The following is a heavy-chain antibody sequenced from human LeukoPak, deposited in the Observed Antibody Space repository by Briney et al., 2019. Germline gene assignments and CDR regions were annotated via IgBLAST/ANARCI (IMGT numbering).Heavy chain of an antibody. V-gene: IGHV3-23*01. CDR2: ISGSGGST. CDR3: AKDPSRNVVTYYFDY. Sequence: PGGSLRLSCAASGFTFSSYAMSWVRQAPGKGLEWVSAISGSGGSTYYADSVKGRFTISRDNSKNTLYLQMNSLRAEDTAVYYCAKDPSRNVVTYYFDYWGQGTLVTVSS. D-gene: IGHD4-23*01. CDR1: GFTFSSYA. J-gene: IGHJ4*02.